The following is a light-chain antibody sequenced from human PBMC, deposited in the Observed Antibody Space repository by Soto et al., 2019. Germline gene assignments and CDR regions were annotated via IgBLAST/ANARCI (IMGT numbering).Light chain of an antibody. CDR2: GAS. Sequence: EIVLTQSPGTLSLSPGERATLSCRASQSVSSSYLAWYQQKPGQAPRLLIYGASARATGIPDRFSGSGSGTDFTLTISRLEPEDFAVYYCQQYCNSPPFTFGPGTKVAI. V-gene: IGKV3-20*01. J-gene: IGKJ3*01. CDR3: QQYCNSPPFT. CDR1: QSVSSSY.